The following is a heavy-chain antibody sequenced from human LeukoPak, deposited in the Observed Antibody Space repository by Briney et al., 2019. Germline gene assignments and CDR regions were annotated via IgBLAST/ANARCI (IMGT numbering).Heavy chain of an antibody. CDR1: GYTFTDYY. V-gene: IGHV1-2*02. CDR2: IYPDSGGT. J-gene: IGHJ4*02. CDR3: ARGRSDYYHDS. Sequence: ASLKVSCKASGYTFTDYYMHWVRQAPGHGLEWMGWIYPDSGGTNYAQKFQGRVTMTRDTSISTAYMGLSRLTSDDTAVYYCARGRSDYYHDSWGQGTLVTVSS. D-gene: IGHD3-22*01.